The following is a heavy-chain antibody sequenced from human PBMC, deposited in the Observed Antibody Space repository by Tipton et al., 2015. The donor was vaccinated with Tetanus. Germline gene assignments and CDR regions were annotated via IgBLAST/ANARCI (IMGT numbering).Heavy chain of an antibody. Sequence: QVQLVQSGAEMKKPGASVKVSCKASGYTFTGYYIYWVRQATGQGLEWMGWIDPNRGGTVYAQKFQSRVTMTRDTSISTAYMELRSLRSDDTAVVYCARDRGDYIFYGMDVWGPGSTVTVS. CDR1: GYTFTGYY. D-gene: IGHD3-22*01. V-gene: IGHV1-2*02. CDR3: ARDRGDYIFYGMDV. J-gene: IGHJ6*02. CDR2: IDPNRGGT.